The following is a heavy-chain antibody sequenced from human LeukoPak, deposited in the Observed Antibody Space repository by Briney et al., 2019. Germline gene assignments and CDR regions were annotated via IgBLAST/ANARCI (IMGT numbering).Heavy chain of an antibody. CDR2: INYLGQRT. CDR3: AQDPNWEGCY. CDR1: VFSFGNSD. J-gene: IGHJ4*02. D-gene: IGHD1-1*01. V-gene: IGHV3-23*01. Sequence: PGGSLRLSCAASVFSFGNSDMNWFRQAPGEGPQGVANINYLGQRTYYADSVKGRFTIARDNSKNLLFLQMDGLRVEDTALYCCAQDPNWEGCYSGEGILVTVSS.